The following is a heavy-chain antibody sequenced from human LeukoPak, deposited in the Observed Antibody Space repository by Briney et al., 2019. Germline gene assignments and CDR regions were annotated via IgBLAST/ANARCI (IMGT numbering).Heavy chain of an antibody. CDR3: ARVPRGYSYGNFDY. J-gene: IGHJ4*02. Sequence: ASVKVSCKASGYTFTGYYMHWVRQAPGQGLEWMGWINPNSGGTNYAQKFQGRVTMTRDTSISTAYMELSRLRSDDTAVYYCARVPRGYSYGNFDYWGQGTLVTVSS. D-gene: IGHD5-18*01. CDR1: GYTFTGYY. V-gene: IGHV1-2*02. CDR2: INPNSGGT.